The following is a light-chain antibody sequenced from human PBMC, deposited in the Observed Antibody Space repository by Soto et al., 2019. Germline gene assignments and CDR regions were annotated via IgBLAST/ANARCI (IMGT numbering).Light chain of an antibody. Sequence: QSVLTQPPSASGSPGQSVTISCTGTSSDVGGYNYVSWYQHHPDKAPKLIIYEVYKRPSGVPDRFSGSKSGNTASLTVSGLQAEDEAEYYCSSYAASDSLVVFGGGTKLTVL. CDR3: SSYAASDSLVV. V-gene: IGLV2-8*01. J-gene: IGLJ2*01. CDR1: SSDVGGYNY. CDR2: EVY.